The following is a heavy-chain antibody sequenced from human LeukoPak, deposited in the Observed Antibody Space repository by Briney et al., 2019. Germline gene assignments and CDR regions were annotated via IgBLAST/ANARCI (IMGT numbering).Heavy chain of an antibody. CDR1: GYSISSGYY. J-gene: IGHJ4*02. D-gene: IGHD6-19*01. CDR3: AREYSGPGGYFDY. CDR2: VYHSGST. Sequence: TSETLSLTXAVSGYSISSGYYWGWIRQPPGKGLEWIGSVYHSGSTYYNPSLKSRVTISVDTSKNQFSLKLSSVTAADTAVYYCAREYSGPGGYFDYWGQGTLVTVSS. V-gene: IGHV4-38-2*02.